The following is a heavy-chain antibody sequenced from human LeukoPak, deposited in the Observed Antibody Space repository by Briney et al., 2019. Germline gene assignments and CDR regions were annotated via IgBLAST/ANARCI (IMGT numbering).Heavy chain of an antibody. Sequence: PGWSLRLSCAASGFTFTSYAMTWVRQAPGKGLEWVSGISYSGSSTYYADSVKGRFTISRDNSRNTLYLQLSSLRAEDTAVYYCADTMVRASDNMDVWGQGTTVTVSS. CDR3: ADTMVRASDNMDV. CDR2: ISYSGSST. V-gene: IGHV3-23*01. D-gene: IGHD3-10*01. CDR1: GFTFTSYA. J-gene: IGHJ6*02.